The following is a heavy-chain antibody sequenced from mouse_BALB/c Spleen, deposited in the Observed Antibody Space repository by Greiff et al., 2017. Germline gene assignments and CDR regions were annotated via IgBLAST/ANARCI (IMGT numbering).Heavy chain of an antibody. D-gene: IGHD2-1*01. J-gene: IGHJ3*01. CDR1: GFSLTSYG. CDR3: ARAIYYGNYAWFAY. CDR2: IWAGGST. V-gene: IGHV2-9*02. Sequence: VQLVESGPGLVAPSQSLSITCTVSGFSLTSYGVHWVRQPPGKGLEWLGVIWAGGSTNYNSALMSRLSISKDNSKSQVFLKMNSLQTDDTAMYYCARAIYYGNYAWFAYWGQGTLVTVSA.